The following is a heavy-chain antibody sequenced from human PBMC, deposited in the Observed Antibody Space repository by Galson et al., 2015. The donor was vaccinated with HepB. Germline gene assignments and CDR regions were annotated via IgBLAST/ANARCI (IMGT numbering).Heavy chain of an antibody. J-gene: IGHJ5*02. CDR1: GFTFSSYG. V-gene: IGHV3-30*18. Sequence: SLRLSCAASGFTFSSYGMHWVRQAPGKGLEWVAVISYDGNNKWYADSVKGRFTISRDNSKDTLYLQMNSLRAEDTAVYYCAKDCAHSDINDHYANWLDPWGQGTLVTVSS. D-gene: IGHD3-22*01. CDR3: AKDCAHSDINDHYANWLDP. CDR2: ISYDGNNK.